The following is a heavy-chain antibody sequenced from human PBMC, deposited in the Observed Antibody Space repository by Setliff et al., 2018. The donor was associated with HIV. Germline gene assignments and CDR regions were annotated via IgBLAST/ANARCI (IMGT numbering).Heavy chain of an antibody. CDR1: GYSISSGYY. V-gene: IGHV4-38-2*01. CDR3: ARGSYYGSGSFPLDY. Sequence: PSETLSLTCAVSGYSISSGYYWAWIRQPPGKGLEWIGSIYRSGSTYYNPSLKSRVTISVDTSKTQFSLKLSSVTAADTAVYYCARGSYYGSGSFPLDYWGQGTLVTVSS. CDR2: IYRSGST. J-gene: IGHJ4*02. D-gene: IGHD3-10*01.